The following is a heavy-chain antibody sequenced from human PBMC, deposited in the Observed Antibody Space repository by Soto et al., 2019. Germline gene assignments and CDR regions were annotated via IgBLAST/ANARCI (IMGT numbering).Heavy chain of an antibody. J-gene: IGHJ4*02. CDR3: AKQQMGVIRALDY. CDR1: GFTFSNYA. D-gene: IGHD1-26*01. CDR2: IRETGNT. Sequence: EVQILQSGGGLEQPGGSLRLSCAASGFTFSNYAMSWIRQAPGNGLECVSTIRETGNTYYADSLRGRFATSRDNSENPLYLQMSSLRAEDTAVYYCAKQQMGVIRALDYWGQGTLVTVSS. V-gene: IGHV3-23*01.